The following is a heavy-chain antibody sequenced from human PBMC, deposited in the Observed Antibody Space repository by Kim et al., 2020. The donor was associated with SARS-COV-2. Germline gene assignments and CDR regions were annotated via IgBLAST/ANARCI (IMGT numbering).Heavy chain of an antibody. V-gene: IGHV6-1*01. J-gene: IGHJ4*02. CDR3: ARDRQRAGTGVDY. Sequence: AQSRKGRITSNPATSKNQFSLQLNSVTPEDTAVYYCARDRQRAGTGVDYWGQGTLVTVSS. D-gene: IGHD6-19*01.